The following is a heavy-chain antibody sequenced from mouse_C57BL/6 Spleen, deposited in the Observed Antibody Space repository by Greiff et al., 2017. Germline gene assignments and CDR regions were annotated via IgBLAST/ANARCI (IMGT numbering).Heavy chain of an antibody. V-gene: IGHV5-9*01. CDR2: ISGGGGNT. CDR1: GFTFSSYT. D-gene: IGHD2-4*01. Sequence: EVQGVESGGGLVKPGGSLKLSCAASGFTFSSYTMSWVRQTPGKRLEWVATISGGGGNTYYPDSVKGRFTISRDNAKNTLYLQMSSLRSEDTALYYCARQDDSYWYFDVWGTGTTVTVSS. J-gene: IGHJ1*03. CDR3: ARQDDSYWYFDV.